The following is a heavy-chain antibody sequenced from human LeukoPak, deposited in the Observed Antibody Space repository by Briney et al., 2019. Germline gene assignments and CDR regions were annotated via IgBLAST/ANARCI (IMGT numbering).Heavy chain of an antibody. CDR3: AKDWPIAVAGTGYGPFDY. J-gene: IGHJ4*02. CDR1: GFTFSSYW. Sequence: GGSLRLSCAASGFTFSSYWMSWVRQAPGKGLEWVANIKQDGSEKYYVDSVKGRFTISRDNSKNTLYLQMNSLRAEDTAVYYCAKDWPIAVAGTGYGPFDYWGQGTLVTVSS. D-gene: IGHD6-19*01. V-gene: IGHV3-7*01. CDR2: IKQDGSEK.